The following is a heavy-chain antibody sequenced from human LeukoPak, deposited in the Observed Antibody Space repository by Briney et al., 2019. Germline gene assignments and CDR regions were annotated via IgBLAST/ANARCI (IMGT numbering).Heavy chain of an antibody. CDR2: ISGSGGST. CDR3: AKYSGYHYYMDV. V-gene: IGHV3-23*01. D-gene: IGHD1-26*01. CDR1: GFTFSSYG. Sequence: GGTLRLSCAASGFTFSSYGMSWVRQAPGKGLEWVSAISGSGGSTYYADSVKGRFTISRDNSKNTLYLQMNSLRSEDTAVYYCAKYSGYHYYMDVWGKGTTVTVSS. J-gene: IGHJ6*03.